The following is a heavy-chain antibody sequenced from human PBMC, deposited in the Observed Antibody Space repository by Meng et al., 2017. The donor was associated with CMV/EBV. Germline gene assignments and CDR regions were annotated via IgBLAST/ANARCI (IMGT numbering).Heavy chain of an antibody. J-gene: IGHJ4*02. V-gene: IGHV6-1*01. CDR3: ARETGDSIYYFDY. D-gene: IGHD7-27*01. Sequence: QAPLQTPGPRLVKPPKTLTLTCTISGDSVSSNSAAWNRIRQSPSRGLEWLGRTYYRSKWYNDYAVSVKSRITINPDTSKNQFSLQLNSVTPEDTAVYYCARETGDSIYYFDYWGQGTLVTVSS. CDR2: TYYRSKWYN. CDR1: GDSVSSNSAA.